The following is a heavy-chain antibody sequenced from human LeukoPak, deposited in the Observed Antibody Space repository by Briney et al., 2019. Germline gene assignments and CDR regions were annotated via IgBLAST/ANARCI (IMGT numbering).Heavy chain of an antibody. V-gene: IGHV4-34*01. CDR1: GGSISSYY. CDR3: ARQTGSGLFILP. J-gene: IGHJ4*02. CDR2: INHSGST. D-gene: IGHD3/OR15-3a*01. Sequence: PSETLSLTCTVSGGSISSYYWSWIRQPPGKGLEWIGEINHSGSTNYNPSLKSQVSISIDTSKNQFSLKLTSVTAADTAVYYCARQTGSGLFILPGGQGTLVTVSS.